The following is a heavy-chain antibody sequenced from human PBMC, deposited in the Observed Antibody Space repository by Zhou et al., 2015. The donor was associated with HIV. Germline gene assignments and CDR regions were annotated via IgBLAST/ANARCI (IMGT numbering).Heavy chain of an antibody. CDR1: GFSLSAYS. D-gene: IGHD1-20*01. J-gene: IGHJ4*02. CDR3: AKISGVDNWNPPSGY. CDR2: IGGGSGTST. Sequence: EVQVVESGGRLGTAWGGSLRLSCAPSGFSLSAYSMNWVRQAAGKGLEWVSYIGGGSGTSTLYADSVRGRFTISRDNSRDTVYLQMTSLRTDDSAVYFCAKISGVDNWNPPSGYWGQGTLVTVSS. V-gene: IGHV3-48*01.